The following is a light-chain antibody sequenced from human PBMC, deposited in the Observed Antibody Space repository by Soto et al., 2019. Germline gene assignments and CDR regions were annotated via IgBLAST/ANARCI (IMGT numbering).Light chain of an antibody. CDR3: QQYYSSPYT. V-gene: IGKV4-1*01. Sequence: DIVMTQSPDSLAVSLGERATINCKSSQSILYSSKNKNYLAWYQQKPGQPPKLLIYWASTRESGVPDRFSGGGSGTDFTLTISSLQAEDVAVYYCQQYYSSPYTFGQGTKLETK. J-gene: IGKJ2*01. CDR1: QSILYSSKNKNY. CDR2: WAS.